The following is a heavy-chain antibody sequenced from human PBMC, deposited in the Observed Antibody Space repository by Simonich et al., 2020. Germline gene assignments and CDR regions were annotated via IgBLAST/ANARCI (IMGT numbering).Heavy chain of an antibody. CDR2: INPNRGGT. CDR3: ARGALTGDYYYMDV. CDR1: GYTFTGYY. D-gene: IGHD7-27*01. Sequence: QVQLVQSGAEVKKPGASVKVSCKASGYTFTGYYMHWVRQAPGQGLERRGLINPNRGGTNQAQKFQGRVTRTRDTSISTADMELSRLRSDDTAVYYCARGALTGDYYYMDVWGKGTTVTVSS. J-gene: IGHJ6*03. V-gene: IGHV1-2*02.